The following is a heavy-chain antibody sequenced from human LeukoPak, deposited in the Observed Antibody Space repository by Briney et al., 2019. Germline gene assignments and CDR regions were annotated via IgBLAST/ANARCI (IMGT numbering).Heavy chain of an antibody. V-gene: IGHV4-59*01. CDR1: GGSISSYY. J-gene: IGHJ4*02. CDR3: ARRYGSGDYFDY. Sequence: SETLSLTCTVSGGSISSYYWSWIRQPAGKGLEWIAYIHYSGNTNYNPSLKSRVTISVDTSKNQFSLKLSSVTAADTAVYYCARRYGSGDYFDYWGQGTLVTLSS. CDR2: IHYSGNT. D-gene: IGHD3-10*01.